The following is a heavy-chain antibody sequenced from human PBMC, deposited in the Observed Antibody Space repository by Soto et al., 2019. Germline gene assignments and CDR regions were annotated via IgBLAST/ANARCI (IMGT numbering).Heavy chain of an antibody. CDR1: GYTFTGYA. CDR3: ARCSIGDGDYGLSLGY. Sequence: QVQLVQSGAEVKKPGASVKVACRTSGYTFTGYAFSWVRQAPGQGLEWMGWISAYNGNTKYAQRFQDRLTMNTDTSTSTAYMELRSLTSDDTAVYYCARCSIGDGDYGLSLGYWGQGTLVTVSS. CDR2: ISAYNGNT. J-gene: IGHJ4*02. D-gene: IGHD4-17*01. V-gene: IGHV1-18*01.